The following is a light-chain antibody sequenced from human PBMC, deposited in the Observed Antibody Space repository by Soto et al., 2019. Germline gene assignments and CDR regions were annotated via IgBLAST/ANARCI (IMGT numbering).Light chain of an antibody. CDR3: QQYGSSPPIT. V-gene: IGKV3-20*01. J-gene: IGKJ5*01. Sequence: EIVMTQSPATLSVSPGERATLSCRASQSVSSTLAWYQQKPGQAARLLIYDASSRATCIPDRFSGRGSGTDFTLTNSRLEPEDFGVYYCQQYGSSPPITFRQRTRLDNK. CDR1: QSVSST. CDR2: DAS.